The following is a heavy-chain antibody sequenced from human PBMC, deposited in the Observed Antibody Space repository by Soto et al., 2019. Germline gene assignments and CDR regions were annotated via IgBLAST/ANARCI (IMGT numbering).Heavy chain of an antibody. CDR3: ARDLRWTTVTTGDY. CDR1: GFTFSSYA. CDR2: ISYDGSNK. Sequence: QVQLVESGGGVVQPGRSLRLSCAASGFTFSSYAMHWVRQAPGKGLEWVAVISYDGSNKYYADSVKGRFTISRDNSKNTLYLQMNSLRAEDTAVYYCARDLRWTTVTTGDYWGQSTLVTVSS. D-gene: IGHD4-17*01. V-gene: IGHV3-30-3*01. J-gene: IGHJ4*02.